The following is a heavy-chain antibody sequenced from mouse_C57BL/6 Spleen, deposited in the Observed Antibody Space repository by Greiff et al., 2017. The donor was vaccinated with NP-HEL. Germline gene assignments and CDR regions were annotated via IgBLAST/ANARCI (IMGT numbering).Heavy chain of an antibody. CDR2: IYPGDGDT. Sequence: LQESGPELVKPGASVKISCKASGYAFSSSWMNWVKQRPGKGLEWIGRIYPGDGDTNYNGKFKGKATLTADKSYSTAYMQLSRLTSEDAAVDFCARSAYGYDGVYYAMDYWGQGTSVTVSS. J-gene: IGHJ4*01. CDR3: ARSAYGYDGVYYAMDY. D-gene: IGHD2-14*01. V-gene: IGHV1-82*01. CDR1: GYAFSSSW.